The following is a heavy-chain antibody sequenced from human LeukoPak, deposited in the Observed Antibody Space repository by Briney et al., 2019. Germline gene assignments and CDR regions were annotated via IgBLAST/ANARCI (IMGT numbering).Heavy chain of an antibody. V-gene: IGHV4-31*03. J-gene: IGHJ4*02. Sequence: SETLSLTCTVSGGSISSGGYYWSWIRQHPGKGLEWIGYIYYSGSTYYNPSLKSRVTISVDTSKNQFSLKLSSVTAADTAVYYCARARYGDYDYWGQGTLVTVPS. CDR2: IYYSGST. CDR3: ARARYGDYDY. D-gene: IGHD4-17*01. CDR1: GGSISSGGYY.